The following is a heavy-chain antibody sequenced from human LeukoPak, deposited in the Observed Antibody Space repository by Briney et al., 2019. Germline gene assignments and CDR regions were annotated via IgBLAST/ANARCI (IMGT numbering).Heavy chain of an antibody. Sequence: GASVKVSCKASGGTFSSYAISWVRQAPGQGLEWMGGIIPIFGTANYAQKFQGRVTITADKSTSTAYMELRSLRSDDTAVYYCARALAYCGGDCPNFDYWGQGTLVTVSS. J-gene: IGHJ4*02. CDR2: IIPIFGTA. CDR3: ARALAYCGGDCPNFDY. CDR1: GGTFSSYA. D-gene: IGHD2-21*02. V-gene: IGHV1-69*06.